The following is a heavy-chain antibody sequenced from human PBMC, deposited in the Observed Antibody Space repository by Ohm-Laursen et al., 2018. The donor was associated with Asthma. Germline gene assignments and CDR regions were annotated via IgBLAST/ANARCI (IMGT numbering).Heavy chain of an antibody. V-gene: IGHV3-23*01. CDR1: GFTFSRYA. CDR2: ISGSGGST. J-gene: IGHJ3*02. D-gene: IGHD2-21*02. CDR3: AKYADTLAYCGGDCYPDAGIAFDI. Sequence: GSLRLSCAASGFTFSRYAISWVRQAPGKGLEWVSTISGSGGSTYYADSVKGRFTISRDNSKNTLYLQMNSLRAEDTAVYYCAKYADTLAYCGGDCYPDAGIAFDIWGQGAMVTVSS.